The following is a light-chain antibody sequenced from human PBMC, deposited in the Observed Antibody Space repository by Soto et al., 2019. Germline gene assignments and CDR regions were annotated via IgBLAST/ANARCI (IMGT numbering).Light chain of an antibody. CDR2: EVS. Sequence: QSALTQPRSVSGSPGQSVTISCTGTSSDVGGYNFVSWYQQHPGKAPKLIIYEVSKRPSGVPDRFSGSKTGNTASLTVSGLQADDEADYYCTSYAGDNNYLFGTGTKLTVL. CDR3: TSYAGDNNYL. J-gene: IGLJ1*01. V-gene: IGLV2-8*01. CDR1: SSDVGGYNF.